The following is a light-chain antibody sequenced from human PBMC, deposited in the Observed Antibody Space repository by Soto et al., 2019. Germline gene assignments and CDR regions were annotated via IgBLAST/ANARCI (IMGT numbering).Light chain of an antibody. CDR3: VLYMGSGSSWV. J-gene: IGLJ3*02. Sequence: QAVVTQEPSFSVSPGGTVTLTCGLSSGSVSTSYYPSWYQQTPGQAPRTLIYSTNTRSSGVPDRFAGSILGNKAALTITGAQADDESDYYCVLYMGSGSSWVFGGGTKVTVL. CDR2: STN. V-gene: IGLV8-61*01. CDR1: SGSVSTSYY.